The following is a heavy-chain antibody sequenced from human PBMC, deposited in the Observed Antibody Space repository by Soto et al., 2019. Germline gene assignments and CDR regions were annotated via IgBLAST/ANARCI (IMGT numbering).Heavy chain of an antibody. D-gene: IGHD2-21*01. Sequence: TLSLTCTVSGGSISSYYWSWIRQPPGKGLEWIGYIYYSGSTNYNPSLKSRVTISVDTSKNQFSLKLSSVTAADTAVYYCARDPSLLWYFDLWGRGTLVTVSS. V-gene: IGHV4-59*01. CDR1: GGSISSYY. CDR3: ARDPSLLWYFDL. J-gene: IGHJ2*01. CDR2: IYYSGST.